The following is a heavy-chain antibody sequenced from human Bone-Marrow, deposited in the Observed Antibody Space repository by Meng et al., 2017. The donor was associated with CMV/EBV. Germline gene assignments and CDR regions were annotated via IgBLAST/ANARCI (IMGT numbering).Heavy chain of an antibody. V-gene: IGHV3-30*04. D-gene: IGHD3-3*02. CDR3: ARYQNIYIRSRGITNYFDP. Sequence: FSSYSLHWVRQAQGKGLEWVAVISHDGSDEYYADYVKGRFTISRDSSKKTMYLQMNSLRVEDTAVYFCARYQNIYIRSRGITNYFDPWGQGTLVTVSS. CDR1: FSSYS. CDR2: ISHDGSDE. J-gene: IGHJ5*02.